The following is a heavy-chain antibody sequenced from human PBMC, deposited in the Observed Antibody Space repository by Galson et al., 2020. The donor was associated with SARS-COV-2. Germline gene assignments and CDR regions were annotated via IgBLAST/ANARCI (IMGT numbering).Heavy chain of an antibody. CDR2: IFPGDSDI. CDR3: TAGGSGSWCDY. J-gene: IGHJ4*02. V-gene: IGHV5-51*01. D-gene: IGHD3-10*01. Sequence: VRQMPGKGLEWMGIIFPGDSDIRYSPAFQGQVTISADKSISTAYLEWSSLQVSDTAMYYCTAGGSGSWCDYWGQGTLVTVSS.